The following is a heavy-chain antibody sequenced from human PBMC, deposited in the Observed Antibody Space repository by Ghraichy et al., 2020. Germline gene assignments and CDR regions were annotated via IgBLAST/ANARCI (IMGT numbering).Heavy chain of an antibody. V-gene: IGHV3-53*01. D-gene: IGHD6-19*01. CDR3: ASTFDSGWPRYFDL. Sequence: GGSLRLSCTASGFTVNNKYMSWVRQAPGKGLEWVSLIYSGDSTFYADSVKGRFTISRDKSDNTLYLQVNSLRAEDTAVYYCASTFDSGWPRYFDLWGRGTLVTVSS. J-gene: IGHJ2*01. CDR2: IYSGDST. CDR1: GFTVNNKY.